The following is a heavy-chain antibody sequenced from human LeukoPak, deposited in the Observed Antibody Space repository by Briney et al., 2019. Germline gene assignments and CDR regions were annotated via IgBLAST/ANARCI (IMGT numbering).Heavy chain of an antibody. CDR3: ATCASSDCFAFDT. J-gene: IGHJ3*02. CDR2: IYYSGST. D-gene: IGHD2-21*02. V-gene: IGHV4-59*08. Sequence: SETLSLTCTVSGGSISSYYWSWIRQPPGKGLEWIGYIYYSGSTDYNPSLKSRVTLSVDTSRNQFSLKLTSVTAADTAVFYCATCASSDCFAFDTWGQGTLVTVSS. CDR1: GGSISSYY.